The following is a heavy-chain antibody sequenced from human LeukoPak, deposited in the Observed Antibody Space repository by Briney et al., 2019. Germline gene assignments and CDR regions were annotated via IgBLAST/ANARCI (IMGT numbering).Heavy chain of an antibody. V-gene: IGHV3-23*01. Sequence: GGSLRLSCTVSGFTLSSYEMSWIRQAPGKGLEWVSSIDYSGGSSYYADSVKGRFTISRDDSKNTLYLQMNSLRAEDTAIYYCARDPYNGNYGDSYYYYMDVWGKGTTVTISS. CDR3: ARDPYNGNYGDSYYYYMDV. CDR2: IDYSGGSS. D-gene: IGHD1-26*01. J-gene: IGHJ6*03. CDR1: GFTLSSYE.